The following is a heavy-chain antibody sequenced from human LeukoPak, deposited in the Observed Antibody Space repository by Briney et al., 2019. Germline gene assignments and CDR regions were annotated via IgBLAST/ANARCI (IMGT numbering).Heavy chain of an antibody. V-gene: IGHV3-30*03. J-gene: IGHJ5*02. D-gene: IGHD6-13*01. CDR3: ARTRAAAGYSSFWFDP. CDR1: GGSISSSS. Sequence: LSLTCTVSGGSISSSSYYWGWIRQPPGKGLEWVAVISYDGSNKYYADSVKGRFTISRDNSKDTLYLQMNSLRTEDTAVYYCARTRAAAGYSSFWFDPWGQGTLVTVSS. CDR2: ISYDGSNK.